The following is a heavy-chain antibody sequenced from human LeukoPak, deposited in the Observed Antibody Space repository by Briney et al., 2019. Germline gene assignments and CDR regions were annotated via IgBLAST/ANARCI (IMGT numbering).Heavy chain of an antibody. V-gene: IGHV2-70*11. CDR1: GGSFSGYY. D-gene: IGHD2-2*02. CDR2: IDWDDDK. J-gene: IGHJ6*03. CDR3: ARTVPAAIGAYYYYMDV. Sequence: TLSLTCAVYGGSFSGYYWTWIRQPPGKALEWLARIDWDDDKYYSTSLKSRLTISKDTSKNQVVLTMTNMDPVDTATYYCARTVPAAIGAYYYYMDVWGKGTTVTVSS.